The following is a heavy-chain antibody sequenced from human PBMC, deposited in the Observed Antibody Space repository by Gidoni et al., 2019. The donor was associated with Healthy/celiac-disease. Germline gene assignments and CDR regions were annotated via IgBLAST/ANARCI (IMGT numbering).Heavy chain of an antibody. Sequence: QVQLQESGPGLVKPSQTLSLTCTVSGGSISSGSYYWSWIRQPAGKGLEWIGRIYTSGSTNYNPSLKSRVTISVDTSKNQFSLKLSSVTAADTAVYYCARDRRGSSWTYAYNWFDPWGQGTLVTVSS. J-gene: IGHJ5*02. CDR3: ARDRRGSSWTYAYNWFDP. CDR1: GGSISSGSYY. CDR2: IYTSGST. D-gene: IGHD6-13*01. V-gene: IGHV4-61*02.